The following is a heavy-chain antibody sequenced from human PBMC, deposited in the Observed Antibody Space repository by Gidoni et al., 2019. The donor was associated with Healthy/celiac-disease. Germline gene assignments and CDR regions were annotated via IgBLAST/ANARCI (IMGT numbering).Heavy chain of an antibody. J-gene: IGHJ4*02. V-gene: IGHV3-9*01. CDR3: AKDITGYFDY. CDR2: ISWNSGSI. CDR1: GFTFDDYA. Sequence: EVQLVESGGGLVQPGRSLRLSCSASGFTFDDYAMHWVRQAPGKGLEWVSGISWNSGSIGYADSVKGRFTISRDNAKNSLYLQMNSLRAADTALYYCAKDITGYFDYWGQGTLVTVSS.